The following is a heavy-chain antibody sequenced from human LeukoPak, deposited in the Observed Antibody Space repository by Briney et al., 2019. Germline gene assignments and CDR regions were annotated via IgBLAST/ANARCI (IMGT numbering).Heavy chain of an antibody. CDR1: GGSISSYY. J-gene: IGHJ4*02. V-gene: IGHV4-4*09. Sequence: SETLSLTCTVSGGSISSYYWSWIRQPPGKGLEWIGYIYTSGSTNYNPSLKSRVTISVDTSKNQFSLKLSSVTAADTAVYYCARHDAIRYSKYYFDYWGQGTLVTVSS. CDR2: IYTSGST. D-gene: IGHD3-9*01. CDR3: ARHDAIRYSKYYFDY.